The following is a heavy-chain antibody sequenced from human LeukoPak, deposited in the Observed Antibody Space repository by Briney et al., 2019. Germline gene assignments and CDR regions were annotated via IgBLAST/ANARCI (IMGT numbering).Heavy chain of an antibody. V-gene: IGHV4-59*08. J-gene: IGHJ3*02. Sequence: SETLSLTCTVSGGSISSYYWSWIRQPPGKGLEWIGYIYYSGSTNYNPSLKSRVTISVDTSKNQFSPKLSSVTAADTAVYYCARRTYGYRAFDIWGQGTMVTVSS. CDR1: GGSISSYY. CDR3: ARRTYGYRAFDI. D-gene: IGHD1-1*01. CDR2: IYYSGST.